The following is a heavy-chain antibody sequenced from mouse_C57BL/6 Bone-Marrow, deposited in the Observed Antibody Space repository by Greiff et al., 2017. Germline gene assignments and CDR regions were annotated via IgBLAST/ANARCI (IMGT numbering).Heavy chain of an antibody. CDR2: IHPNSGST. CDR1: GYTFTSYW. J-gene: IGHJ4*01. CDR3: ARGMVTSYAMDY. D-gene: IGHD2-2*01. Sequence: QVQLKQSGAELVKPGASVKLSCKASGYTFTSYWMHWVKQRPGQGLEWIGMIHPNSGSTNYNEKFKSKATLTVDKSSSTAYMQLSSLTSEDSAVYYCARGMVTSYAMDYWGQGTSVTVSS. V-gene: IGHV1-64*01.